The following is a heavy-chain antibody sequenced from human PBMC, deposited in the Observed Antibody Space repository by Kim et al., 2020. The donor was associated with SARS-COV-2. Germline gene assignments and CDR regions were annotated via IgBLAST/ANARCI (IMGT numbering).Heavy chain of an antibody. CDR3: ARLPLDP. CDR1: GGSISSSSYY. J-gene: IGHJ5*02. V-gene: IGHV4-39*01. CDR2: NYYSGNT. Sequence: SETLSLTCTVSGGSISSSSYYWGWIRPPPGKGLDWFGSNYYSGNTYYNPSLKSRVTISVDTTKNPFSLKLSTVTAADTAVYYCARLPLDPMAQGTLVT.